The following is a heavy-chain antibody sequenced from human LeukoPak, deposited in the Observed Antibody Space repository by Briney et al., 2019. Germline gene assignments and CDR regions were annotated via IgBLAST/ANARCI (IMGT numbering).Heavy chain of an antibody. Sequence: PGGSLRLSCAASGFTFSSYWMSWVRQAPGKGLEWVANMNLDGSEKYYVDSVKGRFTISRDDAKNSLYLQMHSLRAEDTAVYCCGRDKKWLQYYYGVDVWGQGTTVIVSS. D-gene: IGHD5-12*01. CDR1: GFTFSSYW. CDR3: GRDKKWLQYYYGVDV. J-gene: IGHJ6*02. V-gene: IGHV3-7*01. CDR2: MNLDGSEK.